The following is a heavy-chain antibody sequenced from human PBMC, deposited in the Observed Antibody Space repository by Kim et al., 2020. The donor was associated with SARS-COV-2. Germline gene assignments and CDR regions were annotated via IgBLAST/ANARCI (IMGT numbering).Heavy chain of an antibody. J-gene: IGHJ4*02. CDR2: ISPSGDDT. V-gene: IGHV3-23*01. CDR3: ARFKDGYNYGSDF. Sequence: GGSLRLSCATSGFIFRSYAMSWVRQAPGKGLEWVASISPSGDDTDYAESVKGRSTISRDFSNSTLYLRMSRLRAEDTGLYYCARFKDGYNYGSDFWGQGT. CDR1: GFIFRSYA. D-gene: IGHD1-1*01.